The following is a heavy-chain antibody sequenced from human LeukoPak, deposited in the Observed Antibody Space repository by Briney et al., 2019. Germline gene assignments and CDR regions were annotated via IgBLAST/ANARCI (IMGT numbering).Heavy chain of an antibody. V-gene: IGHV4-34*01. J-gene: IGHJ1*01. Sequence: SETLSLTCAVYGGSFSGYYWSWIRQPPGKGLEWIGEINHSGSTNYNPSLKSRVTISVDTSKNQFSLKLSSVTAADTAVYYCARRPGSRRYLISAEYFQYWGQGTLVTVSS. CDR3: ARRPGSRRYLISAEYFQY. CDR2: INHSGST. CDR1: GGSFSGYY. D-gene: IGHD3/OR15-3a*01.